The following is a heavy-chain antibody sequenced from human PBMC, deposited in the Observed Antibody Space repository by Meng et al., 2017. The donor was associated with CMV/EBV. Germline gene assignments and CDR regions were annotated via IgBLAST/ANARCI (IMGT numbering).Heavy chain of an antibody. Sequence: GESLKISCAASGFTFSSYSMNWVRQAPGKGLEWVSSISSSSSYIYYADSVKGRFTISRDNAKNSLYLQMNSLRAEDTAMYYCARDKGYCSGGSCYWDAFDIWGQGTMVTVSS. CDR2: ISSSSSYI. J-gene: IGHJ3*02. V-gene: IGHV3-21*01. CDR3: ARDKGYCSGGSCYWDAFDI. CDR1: GFTFSSYS. D-gene: IGHD2-15*01.